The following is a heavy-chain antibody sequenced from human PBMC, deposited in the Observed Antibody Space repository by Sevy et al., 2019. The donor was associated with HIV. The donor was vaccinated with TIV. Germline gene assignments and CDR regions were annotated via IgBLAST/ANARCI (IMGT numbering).Heavy chain of an antibody. Sequence: YLRLSCTASGFTFGEYSMSWFRQAPGKGLEWVSFIRSDVYGGTTEYAASVKGRFTISRDDSKSIADLQMSSLKTEHTAVYYCTRGRRVYADYGVDYWGQGTLVTVSS. V-gene: IGHV3-49*03. J-gene: IGHJ4*02. CDR2: IRSDVYGGTT. CDR3: TRGRRVYADYGVDY. CDR1: GFTFGEYS. D-gene: IGHD4-17*01.